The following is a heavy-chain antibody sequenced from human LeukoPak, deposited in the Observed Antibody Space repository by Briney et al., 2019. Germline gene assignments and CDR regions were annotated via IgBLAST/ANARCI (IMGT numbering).Heavy chain of an antibody. CDR1: GGSISSSGYY. V-gene: IGHV4-39*01. J-gene: IGHJ5*02. D-gene: IGHD2-2*01. CDR2: VYYSGST. CDR3: ARYSSSQGWFDP. Sequence: SETLSLTCTVSGGSISSSGYYWGWIRQPPGKGLEWIGIVYYSGSTSHNPSLKSRVTISVDTSKNQFSLRLTSVTAADTAVYYCARYSSSQGWFDPWGQGTLVTVSS.